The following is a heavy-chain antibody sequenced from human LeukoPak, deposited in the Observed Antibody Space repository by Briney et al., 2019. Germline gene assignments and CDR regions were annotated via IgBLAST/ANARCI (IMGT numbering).Heavy chain of an antibody. J-gene: IGHJ5*02. D-gene: IGHD2-21*01. CDR1: GGSISSYY. Sequence: SETLSLTCTVSGGSISSYYWSWIRQPPGKGLEWIGEINHSGSTNYNPSLKSRVTISVDKSKNQFSLKLSSVTAADTAVYYCARKILWGAASQWFDPWGQGTLVTVSS. CDR2: INHSGST. V-gene: IGHV4-34*01. CDR3: ARKILWGAASQWFDP.